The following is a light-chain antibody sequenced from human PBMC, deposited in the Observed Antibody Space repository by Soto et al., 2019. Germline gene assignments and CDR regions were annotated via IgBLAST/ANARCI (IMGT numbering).Light chain of an antibody. J-gene: IGKJ4*01. CDR2: DAS. Sequence: DIQMTQSPSSLSASVGDRVTITCQASQVISKFLNWYQLKPGKAPKLLIFDASELETGVTSRFSGRRSGTDFSFTISSLQPEDIATYYCQQYDKYPLTFGGGTKVEIK. CDR3: QQYDKYPLT. V-gene: IGKV1-33*01. CDR1: QVISKF.